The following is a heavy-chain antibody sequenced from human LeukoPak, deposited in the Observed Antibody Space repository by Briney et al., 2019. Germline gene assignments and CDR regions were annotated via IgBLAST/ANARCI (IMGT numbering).Heavy chain of an antibody. D-gene: IGHD6-13*01. CDR1: GFTFSSYG. CDR2: ISYDGSNK. Sequence: PGGSLRLSCAASGFTFSSYGMHWVRQAPGKGLEWVAVISYDGSNKYYADSVKGRFTISRDNSKNTLYLQMNSLRAEDTAVYYCAKDLTNIAEDAFDIWGQGTMVTVSS. J-gene: IGHJ3*02. CDR3: AKDLTNIAEDAFDI. V-gene: IGHV3-30*18.